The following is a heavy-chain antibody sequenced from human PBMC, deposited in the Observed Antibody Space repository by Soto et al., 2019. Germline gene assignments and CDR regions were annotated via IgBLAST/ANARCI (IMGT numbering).Heavy chain of an antibody. CDR1: GGTFSSYA. J-gene: IGHJ6*02. D-gene: IGHD6-6*01. Sequence: QVQLVQSGAEVKKPGSSVKVSCKASGGTFSSYAISWVLQAPGQGLEWMGGIIPIFGTASYAQKLQGRVTITADKSTSTANMELSSLKSEDTAVYYCARDGAAPEYDYYYGMDVWGQGTTVTVSS. CDR2: IIPIFGTA. CDR3: ARDGAAPEYDYYYGMDV. V-gene: IGHV1-69*06.